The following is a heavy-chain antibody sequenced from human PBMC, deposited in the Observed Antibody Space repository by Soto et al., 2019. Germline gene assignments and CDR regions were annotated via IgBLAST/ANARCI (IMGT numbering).Heavy chain of an antibody. J-gene: IGHJ4*02. Sequence: VVSLRLSCAAAGFTFSTHAMAWVRQAPGKGLEWVSGVSASGLNTDYADPVKGRFYISRDNSKNTLYLQMNSLRAEDTSVYYCAREYSKTVVVPGYWGQGTLVTVSS. V-gene: IGHV3-23*01. D-gene: IGHD2-2*01. CDR3: AREYSKTVVVPGY. CDR2: VSASGLNT. CDR1: GFTFSTHA.